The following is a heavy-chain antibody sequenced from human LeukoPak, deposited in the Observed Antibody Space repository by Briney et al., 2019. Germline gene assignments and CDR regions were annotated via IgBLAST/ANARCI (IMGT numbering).Heavy chain of an antibody. J-gene: IGHJ3*02. CDR3: ETDALGLGRGIAKAFKI. CDR2: FDAEDGET. CDR1: GYTLTELS. Sequence: ASVKVSCKVSGYTLTELSIYWVRQAPGKGLEWMGGFDAEDGETIYAQKFQGRVTMTEDTSTDTAYMELSNLRSEDTAVYYCETDALGLGRGIAKAFKIWGKGTMVTVFS. V-gene: IGHV1-24*01. D-gene: IGHD2-21*01.